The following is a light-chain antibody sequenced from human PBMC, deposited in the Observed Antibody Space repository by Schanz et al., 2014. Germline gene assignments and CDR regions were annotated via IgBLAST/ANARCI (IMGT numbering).Light chain of an antibody. CDR2: NVN. J-gene: IGLJ2*01. Sequence: QSALIQPPSVSGSPGQSVTISCTGTSSDVGSYDYVSWYQQHPGTVPKPMIYNVNTQPSGVPDRFSGSKSGNTASMTISGLQAEDEADYYCSSYGGSNFVVFGGGTKLTVL. V-gene: IGLV2-11*01. CDR3: SSYGGSNFVV. CDR1: SSDVGSYDY.